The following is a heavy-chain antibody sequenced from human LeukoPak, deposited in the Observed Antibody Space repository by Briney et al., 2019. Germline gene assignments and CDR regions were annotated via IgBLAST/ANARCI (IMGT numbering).Heavy chain of an antibody. D-gene: IGHD2-21*02. J-gene: IGHJ4*02. Sequence: SETLSLTCTVSGGSISSYYWSWIRQPPGKGLEWIGYIYYSGSTNYNPSLKSRVTISVDTSKNQFSLKLSSVTAADTAVYYCARHSQSVVVTAIHFDYWGQGTLVTVSS. CDR2: IYYSGST. CDR3: ARHSQSVVVTAIHFDY. CDR1: GGSISSYY. V-gene: IGHV4-59*08.